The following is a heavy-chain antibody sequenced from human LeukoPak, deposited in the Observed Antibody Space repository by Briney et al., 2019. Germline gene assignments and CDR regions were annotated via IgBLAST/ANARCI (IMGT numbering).Heavy chain of an antibody. V-gene: IGHV3-7*03. CDR1: GLTFSSYW. D-gene: IGHD3-16*01. Sequence: GGSLRLSCAASGLTFSSYWMNWARQAPGKGLEWVASINHNGNVNYYVDSVKGRFTISRDNAKNSLYLQMSNLRAEDTAVYFCARGGGLDVWGQGATVTVSS. J-gene: IGHJ6*02. CDR2: INHNGNVN. CDR3: ARGGGLDV.